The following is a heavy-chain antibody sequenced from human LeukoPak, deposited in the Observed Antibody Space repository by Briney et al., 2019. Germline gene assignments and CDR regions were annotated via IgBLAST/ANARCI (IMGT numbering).Heavy chain of an antibody. D-gene: IGHD3-3*01. CDR1: GGSISSYY. Sequence: SETLSLTCTVSGGSISSYYWSWIRQPPRKGLEWIGYIYTTGSTDYNPSLRSRVTISVDTSKNQLSLNLSSVTAADTAVYYCARRGTIFGPESLWGRGTLVTVSS. J-gene: IGHJ2*01. V-gene: IGHV4-4*09. CDR3: ARRGTIFGPESL. CDR2: IYTTGST.